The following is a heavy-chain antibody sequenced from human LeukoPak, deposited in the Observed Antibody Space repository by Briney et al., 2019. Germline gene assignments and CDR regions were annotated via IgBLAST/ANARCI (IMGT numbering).Heavy chain of an antibody. CDR1: GYTFTSYG. J-gene: IGHJ4*02. V-gene: IGHV1-18*01. CDR3: ARLREGMIVVIFDY. Sequence: ASVKVSCKASGYTFTSYGISWVRQAPGQGLEWMGWISAYNGNTNYAQKLQGRVTMTTDTSTSTAYMELRSLRSVDTAVYYCARLREGMIVVIFDYWGQGTLVTVSS. D-gene: IGHD3-22*01. CDR2: ISAYNGNT.